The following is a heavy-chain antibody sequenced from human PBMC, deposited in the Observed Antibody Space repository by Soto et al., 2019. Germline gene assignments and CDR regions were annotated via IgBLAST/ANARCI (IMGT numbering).Heavy chain of an antibody. CDR1: GGSFSGYY. Sequence: PSETLSLTCAVYGGSFSGYYWSWIRQPPGKGLEWIGYIYYSGSTYYNPSLKSRVTISVDTSKNQFSLKLSSVTAADTAVYYCAREPHHSSSTSCTFSYYMDVWGKGTTVTV. CDR2: IYYSGST. D-gene: IGHD2-2*01. CDR3: AREPHHSSSTSCTFSYYMDV. V-gene: IGHV4-34*09. J-gene: IGHJ6*03.